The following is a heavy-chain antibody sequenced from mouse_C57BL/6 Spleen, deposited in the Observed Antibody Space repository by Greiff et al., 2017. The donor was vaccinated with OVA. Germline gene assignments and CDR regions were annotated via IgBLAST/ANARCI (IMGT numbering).Heavy chain of an antibody. D-gene: IGHD1-1*01. J-gene: IGHJ3*01. CDR3: ARGGLREAWFAY. CDR1: GFSLTSYG. V-gene: IGHV2-2*01. CDR2: IWSGGRT. Sequence: VQLVESGPGLVQPSQSLSITCTVSGFSLTSYGVHWVRPSPGKGLAWLGVIWSGGRTDYNAAFISRLSISKDNSKSQVFFKMNSLQADDTAIYYCARGGLREAWFAYWGQGTLVTVSA.